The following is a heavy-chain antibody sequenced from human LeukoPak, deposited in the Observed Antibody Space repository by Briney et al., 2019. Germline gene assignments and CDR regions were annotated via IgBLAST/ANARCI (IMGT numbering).Heavy chain of an antibody. J-gene: IGHJ6*02. CDR2: ISASGGST. D-gene: IGHD2-15*01. CDR3: ARGGPSYYYYGMDV. CDR1: GFTFSSYA. V-gene: IGHV3-23*01. Sequence: PGGPQRLSCAASGFTFSSYAMSWVRQAPGKGLEWVSGISASGGSTYYADSVKGRFTISRDNSKNTLYLQMNSLRAEDTAVYYCARGGPSYYYYGMDVWGQGTTVTVS.